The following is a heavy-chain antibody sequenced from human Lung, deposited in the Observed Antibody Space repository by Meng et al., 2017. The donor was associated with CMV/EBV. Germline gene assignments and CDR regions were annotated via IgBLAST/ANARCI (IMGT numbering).Heavy chain of an antibody. V-gene: IGHV4-4*02. J-gene: IGHJ4*02. D-gene: IGHD6-19*01. CDR2: IYHSGST. Sequence: GPGPGLVKPSGTLSLTCAVSGGSISSSNWWSWVRQPPGKGLEWIGEIYHSGSTNYNPSLKSRVTISVDKSKNQFSLKLSSVTAADTAVYYCASFPPPGKQWLVTDYWGQGTLVTVSS. CDR3: ASFPPPGKQWLVTDY. CDR1: GGSISSSNW.